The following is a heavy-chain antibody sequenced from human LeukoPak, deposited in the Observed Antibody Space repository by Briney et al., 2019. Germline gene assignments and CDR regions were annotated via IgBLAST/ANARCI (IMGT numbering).Heavy chain of an antibody. CDR2: ISWNSGSI. D-gene: IGHD1-26*01. V-gene: IGHV3-9*01. CDR1: GFTFDDYA. Sequence: GGSLRLSCAASGFTFDDYAMHWVRQAPGKGLEWVSGISWNSGSIGYADSVKGRFTISRDNAKNSLYLQMNSLRAEDTALYYCAKDRRGSGSPSYYYYGMDVWGQGTTVTVSS. J-gene: IGHJ6*02. CDR3: AKDRRGSGSPSYYYYGMDV.